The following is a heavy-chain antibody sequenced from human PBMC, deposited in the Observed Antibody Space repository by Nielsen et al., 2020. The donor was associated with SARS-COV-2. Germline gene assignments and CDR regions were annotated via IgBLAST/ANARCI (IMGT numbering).Heavy chain of an antibody. V-gene: IGHV3-43*01. CDR2: IIWDGGST. CDR3: AKDGGTTVTTADYYYYGMDV. D-gene: IGHD4-17*01. J-gene: IGHJ6*02. Sequence: GGSLRLSCAASGFTFADYTMHWVRQAPGKGLEWVSLIIWDGGSTYYADSVKGRFTISRDNSKNSLYLQMNSLRTEDTALYYCAKDGGTTVTTADYYYYGMDVWGQGTTVTVSS. CDR1: GFTFADYT.